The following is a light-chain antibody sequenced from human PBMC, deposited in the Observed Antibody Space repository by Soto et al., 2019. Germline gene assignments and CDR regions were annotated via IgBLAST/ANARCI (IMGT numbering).Light chain of an antibody. CDR2: GAS. Sequence: EIALTQFPGTLSLSPGERATLSCRASQSVSSSYLAWYQQKPGQAPRLLIYGASSRATGIPDRFSGSGSGTDFTLTISRLEPEDFAVYYCQQYGSSPFTFGQGTRLEIK. CDR1: QSVSSSY. V-gene: IGKV3-20*01. CDR3: QQYGSSPFT. J-gene: IGKJ5*01.